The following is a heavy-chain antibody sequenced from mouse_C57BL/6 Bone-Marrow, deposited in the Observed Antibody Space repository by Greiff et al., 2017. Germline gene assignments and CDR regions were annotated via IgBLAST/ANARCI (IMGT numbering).Heavy chain of an antibody. CDR2: ISSGGSYT. CDR3: ARRVTDTYFDV. Sequence: EVMLVESGGDLVKPGGSLKLSCAASGFTFSSYGMSWVRQTPDKRLEWVATISSGGSYTYYPDSVKGRFTISRDNAKNTLYLQMSSLKSEDTAMYYCARRVTDTYFDVWGTGTTVTVSS. J-gene: IGHJ1*03. D-gene: IGHD2-1*01. CDR1: GFTFSSYG. V-gene: IGHV5-6*02.